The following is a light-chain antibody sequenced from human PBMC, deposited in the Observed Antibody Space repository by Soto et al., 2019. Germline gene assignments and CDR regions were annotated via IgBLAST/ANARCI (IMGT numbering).Light chain of an antibody. CDR1: QSVSSSY. Sequence: EIVLTQSPGTLSLSPGERATLSCRASQSVSSSYLAWYQQKPGQAPRLLIYGASSRATGIPDRFSGSGSGTDFTLTISGLEPEDSAVYYCQQRSNWPSLTFGGGTKVDIK. CDR2: GAS. V-gene: IGKV3D-20*02. J-gene: IGKJ4*01. CDR3: QQRSNWPSLT.